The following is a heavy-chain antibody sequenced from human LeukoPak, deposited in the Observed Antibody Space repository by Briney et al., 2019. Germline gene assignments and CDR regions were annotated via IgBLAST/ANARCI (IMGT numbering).Heavy chain of an antibody. CDR2: IYYSGST. CDR1: GGSISSYY. CDR3: ARGGLWFGELSNWFDP. V-gene: IGHV4-59*01. Sequence: PSGTLSLTCTVSGGSISSYYWSWIRQPPGKGLEWIGYIYYSGSTNYNPSLKSRVTISVDTSKNQFSLKLSSVTAADTAVYYCARGGLWFGELSNWFDPWGQGTLVTVSS. J-gene: IGHJ5*02. D-gene: IGHD3-10*01.